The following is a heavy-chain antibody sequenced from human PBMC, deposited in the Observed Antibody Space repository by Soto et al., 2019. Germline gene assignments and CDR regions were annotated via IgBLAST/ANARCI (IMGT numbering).Heavy chain of an antibody. Sequence: QVQLQQRGAGLLKPSETLSLTCADYGGSVSGYYWSWIRQPPGKGLEWIGEINHSGSTNYNQSLKSRVTISVDTSKNQFSLKLSSVTAADTAVYYCARGQSSLLLDCWGQGVLVTVSS. J-gene: IGHJ4*02. CDR1: GGSVSGYY. CDR3: ARGQSSLLLDC. D-gene: IGHD2-8*02. CDR2: INHSGST. V-gene: IGHV4-34*01.